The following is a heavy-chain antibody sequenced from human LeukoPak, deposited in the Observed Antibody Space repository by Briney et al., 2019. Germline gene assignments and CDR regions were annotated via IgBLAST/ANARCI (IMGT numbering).Heavy chain of an antibody. D-gene: IGHD3-22*01. CDR1: GFTFSSYA. J-gene: IGHJ4*02. CDR3: AKGDYYDSSGYYYESGFVDY. Sequence: GGSLRLSCAASGFTFSSYAMSWVRQAPGKGLEWVSAISGSGGSTYYADSVKGRFTISRDNSKNTLYLQMNSQRAEDTAVYYCAKGDYYDSSGYYYESGFVDYWGQGTLVTVSS. V-gene: IGHV3-23*01. CDR2: ISGSGGST.